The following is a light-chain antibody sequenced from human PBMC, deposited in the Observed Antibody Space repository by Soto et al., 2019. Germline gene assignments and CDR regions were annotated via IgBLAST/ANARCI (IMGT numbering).Light chain of an antibody. J-gene: IGKJ4*01. CDR1: QSISTF. CDR2: NTS. CDR3: QHRYNWPLT. V-gene: IGKV3-11*01. Sequence: EIVLTQSPATLSLSPGESVTLSCRASQSISTFLGWYQQKPGQAPRLLIYNTSKRATGIPARFSGSGFGTDCTLTISSLEPEDFAVYYCQHRYNWPLTFGGGTKVEIK.